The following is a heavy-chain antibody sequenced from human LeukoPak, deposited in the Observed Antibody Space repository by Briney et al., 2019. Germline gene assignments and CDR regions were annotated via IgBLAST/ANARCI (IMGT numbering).Heavy chain of an antibody. CDR3: ARDGHGDIDY. CDR2: IYTDGST. D-gene: IGHD4-17*01. V-gene: IGHV3-53*01. Sequence: QSGGSLRLSCAASGFIVSSNYMSWVRQPPGKGLEWVSIIYTDGSTYYADSVKGRFTISRDNSKNTLYLQMSSLRAEDMAVYYCARDGHGDIDYWGQGTLVTVSS. J-gene: IGHJ4*02. CDR1: GFIVSSNY.